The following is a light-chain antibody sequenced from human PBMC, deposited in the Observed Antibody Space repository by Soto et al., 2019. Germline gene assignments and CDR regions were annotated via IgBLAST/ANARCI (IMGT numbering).Light chain of an antibody. CDR2: EVS. V-gene: IGKV4-1*01. CDR1: QSVLYSSNNKNY. J-gene: IGKJ5*01. CDR3: MQSTQLPPP. Sequence: DIVMTQSPDSLGVSLGERATINCKSSQSVLYSSNNKNYLAWYQQKPGQPPKLLIYEVSTRVSGVPARFSGSGSGTDFTLDISRVQTDDVGIYYCMQSTQLPPPVGQGTRREI.